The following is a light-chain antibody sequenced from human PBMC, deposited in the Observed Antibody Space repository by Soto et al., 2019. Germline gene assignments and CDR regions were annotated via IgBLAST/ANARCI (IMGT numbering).Light chain of an antibody. V-gene: IGKV3D-20*02. CDR3: QQRSSWPLT. Sequence: VLTQSPGTLSLSPGDRATLSCRASQSLNSDFLAWYQQKPGQAPRLLISGASSRATGIPARFSGSGSGTNFTLTISSLEPEDFAVYYCQQRSSWPLTFGGGTKVDI. CDR2: GAS. CDR1: QSLNSDF. J-gene: IGKJ4*01.